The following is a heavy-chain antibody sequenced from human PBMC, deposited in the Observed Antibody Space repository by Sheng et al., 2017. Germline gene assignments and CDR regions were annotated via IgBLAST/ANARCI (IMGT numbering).Heavy chain of an antibody. D-gene: IGHD3-22*01. Sequence: QVQLVESGGGVVQPGRSLRLSCAASGFTFSSYAMHWVRQAPGKGLEWVAVISYDGSNKYYADSVKGRFTISRDNSKNTLYLQMNSLRAEDTAVYYCARVPLTTDAFDIWGQGTMVTVSS. CDR2: ISYDGSNK. CDR1: GFTFSSYA. V-gene: IGHV3-30*04. CDR3: ARVPLTTDAFDI. J-gene: IGHJ3*02.